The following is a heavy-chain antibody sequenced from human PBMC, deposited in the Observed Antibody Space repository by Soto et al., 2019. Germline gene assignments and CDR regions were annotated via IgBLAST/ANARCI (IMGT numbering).Heavy chain of an antibody. Sequence: ETLSLTCAVYGGSFSGYYWSWIRQPPGKGLEWIGEINHSGSTNYNPSLKSRVTISVDTSKNQFSLKLSSVTAADTAVYYCARGRGYSYAVDAWGKAPTITVSS. CDR1: GGSFSGYY. D-gene: IGHD5-18*01. CDR3: ARGRGYSYAVDA. J-gene: IGHJ6*04. V-gene: IGHV4-34*01. CDR2: INHSGST.